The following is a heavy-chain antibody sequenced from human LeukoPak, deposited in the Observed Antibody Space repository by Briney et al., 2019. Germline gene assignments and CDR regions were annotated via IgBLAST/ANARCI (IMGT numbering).Heavy chain of an antibody. Sequence: PSETLSLTCAVYGGSFSGYYWSWIRQPPGKGPEWIGEINHSGSTNYNPSLKSRVTISVDTSKNQFSLKLSSVTTADTAVYYCARSVLLCLTGFDYWGQGTLVTVSS. CDR1: GGSFSGYY. V-gene: IGHV4-34*01. CDR2: INHSGST. CDR3: ARSVLLCLTGFDY. J-gene: IGHJ4*02. D-gene: IGHD3-10*01.